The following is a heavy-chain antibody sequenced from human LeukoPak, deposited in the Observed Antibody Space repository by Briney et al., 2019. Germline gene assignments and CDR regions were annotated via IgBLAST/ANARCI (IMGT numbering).Heavy chain of an antibody. V-gene: IGHV3-23*01. CDR1: GFTFSRHW. D-gene: IGHD5-24*01. Sequence: GGSLRLSCAASGFTFSRHWMHWVRQAPGKGLEWVSTIGSSGGSTYYADSVKGRFTISRDNSKNTLYLQMNSLRAEDTAVYYCAKVFRDGYNYPFDYWGQGTLVTVSS. J-gene: IGHJ4*02. CDR2: IGSSGGST. CDR3: AKVFRDGYNYPFDY.